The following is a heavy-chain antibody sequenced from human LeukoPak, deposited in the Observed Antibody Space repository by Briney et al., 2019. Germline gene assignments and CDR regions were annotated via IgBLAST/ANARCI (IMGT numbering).Heavy chain of an antibody. CDR3: ARRVLSGGRDAFDI. J-gene: IGHJ3*02. Sequence: GESLKISCKGSGYSFTNYWIGWVRQTPGKGLEWMGIINPDDSEIKYSPPLQGQVTISADKSISTAYLQRSSLKASDTAMYYCARRVLSGGRDAFDIWGQGTMVTVSS. CDR2: INPDDSEI. CDR1: GYSFTNYW. D-gene: IGHD7-27*01. V-gene: IGHV5-51*01.